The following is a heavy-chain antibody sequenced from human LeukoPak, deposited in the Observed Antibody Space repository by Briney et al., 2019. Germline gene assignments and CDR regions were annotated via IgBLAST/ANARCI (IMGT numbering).Heavy chain of an antibody. CDR2: ISWNSGRI. CDR3: AKDRYYYGSGSYPPNYYYYGMDV. CDR1: GFTFDDYA. V-gene: IGHV3-9*01. D-gene: IGHD3-10*01. J-gene: IGHJ6*02. Sequence: GGSLRLSCAASGFTFDDYAMHWVRQAPGKGLEWVSGISWNSGRIGYADSVKGRFTISRDNAKNSLYLQMNSLRAEDTALYYCAKDRYYYGSGSYPPNYYYYGMDVWGQGTTVTVSS.